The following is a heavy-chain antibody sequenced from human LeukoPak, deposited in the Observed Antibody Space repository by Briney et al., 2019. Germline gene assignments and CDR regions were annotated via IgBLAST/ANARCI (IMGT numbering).Heavy chain of an antibody. J-gene: IGHJ6*02. D-gene: IGHD6-19*01. Sequence: GGSLRLSCAASGFTFSDYYMSWIRQAPGKGLEWVSYISSSGSTIYYADSVKGRFAISRDNAKNSLYLQMNSLRAEDTAVYYCAKDLPAGYSSGWDYYYYGMDVWGQGTTVTVSS. CDR2: ISSSGSTI. CDR3: AKDLPAGYSSGWDYYYYGMDV. CDR1: GFTFSDYY. V-gene: IGHV3-11*01.